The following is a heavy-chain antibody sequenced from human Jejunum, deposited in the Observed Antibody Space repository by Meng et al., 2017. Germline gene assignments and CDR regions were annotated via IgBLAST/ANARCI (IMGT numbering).Heavy chain of an antibody. CDR1: GVSISSGTYY. D-gene: IGHD3-22*01. CDR2: IYSSGST. Sequence: SETLSLTCTVSGVSISSGTYYWTWIRQPPGKGLEWLAYIYSSGSTKSSPSLNSRVTISLDTSKNQFSLNLGSVTAADTAVYYCARGNYLYDSTGSYYFDNWGQGKRVNGAS. V-gene: IGHV4-61*01. CDR3: ARGNYLYDSTGSYYFDN. J-gene: IGHJ4*02.